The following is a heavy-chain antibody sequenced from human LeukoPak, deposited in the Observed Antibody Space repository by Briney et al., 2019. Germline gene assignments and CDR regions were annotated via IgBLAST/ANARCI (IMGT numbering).Heavy chain of an antibody. V-gene: IGHV3-21*01. CDR1: GFTFSSYS. D-gene: IGHD3-22*01. CDR3: ARVRVDYYDSSGYYSVWYYYYYMDV. J-gene: IGHJ6*03. Sequence: GGSLRLSCAASGFTFSSYSMNWVRQAPGKGLEWVSSISSSSSYIYYADSVKGRFTISRDNAKNSLYLQMNSLRAEDTAVYYCARVRVDYYDSSGYYSVWYYYYYMDVWGKGTTVTISS. CDR2: ISSSSSYI.